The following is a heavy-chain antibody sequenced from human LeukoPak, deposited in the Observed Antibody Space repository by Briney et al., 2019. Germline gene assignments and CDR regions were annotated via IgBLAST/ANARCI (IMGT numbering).Heavy chain of an antibody. Sequence: GGSLTLPCAASGFTFSSYWMHWVRQAPRGGLVWVSRVNSDVSSTTYADSVKGRFTISRDNAKNTLYLQMNSLRAEDTAVYYCARVAVGNAFDFWGQGTLVTVSS. V-gene: IGHV3-74*03. CDR2: VNSDVSST. D-gene: IGHD4-23*01. J-gene: IGHJ4*02. CDR3: ARVAVGNAFDF. CDR1: GFTFSSYW.